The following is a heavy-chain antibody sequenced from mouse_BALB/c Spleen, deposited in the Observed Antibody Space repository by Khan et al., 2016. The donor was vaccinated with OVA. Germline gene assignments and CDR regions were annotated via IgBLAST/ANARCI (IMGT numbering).Heavy chain of an antibody. CDR3: ASMILYYYGSTFEGYYFDY. CDR2: ISYSGDT. J-gene: IGHJ2*01. V-gene: IGHV3-2*02. CDR1: GYSITSDYA. Sequence: VQLKESGPGLVKPSQSLSLTCTVTGYSITSDYAWNWIRQFPGNKLEWMGYISYSGDTAYNPSLKSRISITRDTSKNQFFLQLNSVTTEYPATYYCASMILYYYGSTFEGYYFDYWGQGTTLTVSS. D-gene: IGHD1-1*01.